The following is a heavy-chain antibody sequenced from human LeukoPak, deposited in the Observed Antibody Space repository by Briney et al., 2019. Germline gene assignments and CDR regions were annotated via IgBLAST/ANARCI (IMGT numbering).Heavy chain of an antibody. CDR1: GFTFSSYA. CDR2: ISYDGSNK. Sequence: PGRSLRLSCAASGFTFSSYAMHWVRQAAGKGLEWVAVISYDGSNKYYADSVKGRFTISRDNSKNTLYLQMNSLRAEDTAVYYCARGGYDYWGQGTLVTVSS. D-gene: IGHD3-16*01. J-gene: IGHJ4*02. V-gene: IGHV3-30-3*01. CDR3: ARGGYDY.